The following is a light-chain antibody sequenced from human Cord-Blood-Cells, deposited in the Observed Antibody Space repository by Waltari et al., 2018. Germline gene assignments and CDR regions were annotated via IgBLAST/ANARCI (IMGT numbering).Light chain of an antibody. V-gene: IGLV2-11*01. CDR3: CSYAGSYTFEV. J-gene: IGLJ2*01. CDR2: DVS. Sequence: QSALTQPRSVSGYPGQSVTISCPGTSRDVGGYNYVSWYQQHPGKAPKLMIYDVSKRPSGVPDRFSGSKSGNTASLTISGLQAEDEADYYCCSYAGSYTFEVFGGGTKLTVL. CDR1: SRDVGGYNY.